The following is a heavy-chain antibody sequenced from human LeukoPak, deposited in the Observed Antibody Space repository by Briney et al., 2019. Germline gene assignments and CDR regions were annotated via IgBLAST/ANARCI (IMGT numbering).Heavy chain of an antibody. J-gene: IGHJ5*02. V-gene: IGHV4-39*01. D-gene: IGHD3-3*01. Sequence: SETLSLTCTVSGGSISSSSYYWGWIRQPPGTGLEWIGSIYYSGSTYYNPSLKSRVTISVDTSKSQFSLKLSSVTAADTAVYYCASSSYDFWSGEKNWFDPWGQGTLVTVSS. CDR1: GGSISSSSYY. CDR3: ASSSYDFWSGEKNWFDP. CDR2: IYYSGST.